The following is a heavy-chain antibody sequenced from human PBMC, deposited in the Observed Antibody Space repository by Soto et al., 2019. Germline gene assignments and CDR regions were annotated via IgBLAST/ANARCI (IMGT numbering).Heavy chain of an antibody. V-gene: IGHV3-23*01. CDR2: ISGSGGST. J-gene: IGHJ4*02. CDR1: GFTFSSYA. D-gene: IGHD4-4*01. Sequence: GGSLRLSCAASGFTFSSYAMSWVRQAPGKGLEWVSAISGSGGSTYYADSVKGRFTISRDNSKNTLYLQMNSLRAEDTAVYYCANNNDYSNYGDYWGQGTLVTVSS. CDR3: ANNNDYSNYGDY.